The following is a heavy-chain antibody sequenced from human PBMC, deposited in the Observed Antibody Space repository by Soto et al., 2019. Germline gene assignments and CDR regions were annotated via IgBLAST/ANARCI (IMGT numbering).Heavy chain of an antibody. CDR1: GGSISSGDYY. CDR3: ARVLLWFGELRASYGMDV. Sequence: SETLSLTCTVSGGSISSGDYYWSWIRQPPGKGLERIGYIYYSGSTYYNPSLKSRVTISVDTSKNHFSLKLSSVTAADTAVYYCARVLLWFGELRASYGMDVWGQGTTVTVSS. D-gene: IGHD3-10*01. V-gene: IGHV4-30-4*01. CDR2: IYYSGST. J-gene: IGHJ6*02.